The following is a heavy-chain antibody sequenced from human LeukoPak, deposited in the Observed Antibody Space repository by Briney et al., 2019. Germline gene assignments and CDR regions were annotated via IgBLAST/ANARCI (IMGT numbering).Heavy chain of an antibody. CDR1: GGSISSGDYY. CDR2: IYYSGST. D-gene: IGHD2-2*01. J-gene: IGHJ4*02. CDR3: ARGISIPTENIVVVPAASLD. V-gene: IGHV4-30-4*08. Sequence: PSQTLSLTCTVSGGSISSGDYYWSWIRQPPGKGLEWIGYIYYSGSTYYNPSLKSRVTISVDTSKNQFSLKLSSVTAADTAVYYCARGISIPTENIVVVPAASLDWGQGTLVTVSS.